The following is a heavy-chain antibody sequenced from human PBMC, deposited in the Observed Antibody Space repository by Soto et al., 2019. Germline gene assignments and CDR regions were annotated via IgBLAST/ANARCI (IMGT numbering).Heavy chain of an antibody. CDR3: VHPRSTVQIPPT. V-gene: IGHV3-64D*06. J-gene: IGHJ5*02. D-gene: IGHD4-17*01. CDR2: ISSNGDST. Sequence: GGSLRLSCSASGSTFSMFSMHWVRQAPGKGLEYVSGISSNGDSTYYADSVKGRFTIPRDNSKNTLYLQMSSLRAVDTAVYYCVHPRSTVQIPPTWGQGTLVTVSS. CDR1: GSTFSMFS.